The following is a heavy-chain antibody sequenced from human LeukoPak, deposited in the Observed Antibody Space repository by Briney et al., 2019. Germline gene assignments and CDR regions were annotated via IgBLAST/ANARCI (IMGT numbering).Heavy chain of an antibody. CDR3: ARSAPSFTMVRGALDY. D-gene: IGHD3-10*01. J-gene: IGHJ4*02. CDR1: GFTFDDYG. CDR2: INWNGGST. V-gene: IGHV3-20*04. Sequence: GGSLRLSCAASGFTFDDYGMSWVRQAPGKGLEWVSGINWNGGSTGYADSVKGRFTISRDNAKNSLYLQMNSLRAEDTALYYCARSAPSFTMVRGALDYWGQGTLVTVSS.